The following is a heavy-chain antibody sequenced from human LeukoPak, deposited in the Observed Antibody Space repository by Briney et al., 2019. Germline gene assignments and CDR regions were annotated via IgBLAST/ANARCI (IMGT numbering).Heavy chain of an antibody. J-gene: IGHJ4*02. CDR3: ARGVTLVGASTLDY. CDR2: TYYRSQWLN. Sequence: SQALSLTCDISGDSVHRYCAAWDWTRHCPWRGLEWMDKTYYRSQWLNDYVVCLKRRITVNPDTSKNPFSLQLNSVTPEDTAVYYCARGVTLVGASTLDYWGPGALGTVSP. V-gene: IGHV6-1*01. CDR1: GDSVHRYCAA. D-gene: IGHD1-26*01.